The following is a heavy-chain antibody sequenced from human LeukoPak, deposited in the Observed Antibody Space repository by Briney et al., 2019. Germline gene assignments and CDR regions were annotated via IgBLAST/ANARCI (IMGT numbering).Heavy chain of an antibody. CDR2: ISYDGSNK. CDR1: GFTFSSYG. J-gene: IGHJ4*02. Sequence: GGSLRLSCAASGFTFSSYGMHWVRQAPGKGLEWVAVISYDGSNKYYADSVKGRFTISRDNSKNTLYLQMNSLRAEDTAVYYCAKDQEWLVYYFDYWGQGTLVTVSS. CDR3: AKDQEWLVYYFDY. D-gene: IGHD6-19*01. V-gene: IGHV3-30*18.